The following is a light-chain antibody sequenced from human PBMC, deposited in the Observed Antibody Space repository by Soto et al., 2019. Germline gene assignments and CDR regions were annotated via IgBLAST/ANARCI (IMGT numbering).Light chain of an antibody. CDR2: DAS. V-gene: IGKV3-11*01. Sequence: EIVLTQSPATLSLSPGERATLSCRASQSVSSYLAWYQQKPGQAPRLLIYDASNRATGIPARFSGSGSGTDFPLPISSLEPEDFALSYCQQRSNWPPMYTFGQGTKLEIK. CDR3: QQRSNWPPMYT. CDR1: QSVSSY. J-gene: IGKJ2*01.